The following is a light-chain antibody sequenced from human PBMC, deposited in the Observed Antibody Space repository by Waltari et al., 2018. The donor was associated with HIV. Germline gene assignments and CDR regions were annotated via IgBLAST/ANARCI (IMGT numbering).Light chain of an antibody. V-gene: IGLV2-14*01. CDR1: SGDVGGYNY. J-gene: IGLJ3*02. Sequence: QSALTQPASVSGSPGQSITISCTGTSGDVGGYNYVSWYQQHPGKAPKLMIYEVSNRPSGGSNRFSGSKSGNTASLTISGLQAEDEADYYCSSYTSSSTLVFGGGTKLTVL. CDR2: EVS. CDR3: SSYTSSSTLV.